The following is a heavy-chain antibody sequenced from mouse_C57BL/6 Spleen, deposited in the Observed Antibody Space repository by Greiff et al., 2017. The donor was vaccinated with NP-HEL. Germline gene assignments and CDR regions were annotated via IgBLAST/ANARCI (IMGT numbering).Heavy chain of an antibody. CDR1: GYTFTSYW. V-gene: IGHV1-64*01. CDR3: ATCDYDGGVCFAY. Sequence: QVQLQQPGAELVKPGASVKLSCKASGYTFTSYWMHWVKQRPGQGLEWIGMIHPNSGSTNYNEKFKSKATMTVDKSSSTAYMQLSSLTSEDSAVYDCATCDYDGGVCFAYWGQGTLVTVSS. J-gene: IGHJ3*01. CDR2: IHPNSGST. D-gene: IGHD2-4*01.